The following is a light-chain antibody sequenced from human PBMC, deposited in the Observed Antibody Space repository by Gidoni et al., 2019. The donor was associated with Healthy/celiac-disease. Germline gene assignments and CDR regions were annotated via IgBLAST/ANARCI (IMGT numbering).Light chain of an antibody. CDR2: GDS. CDR3: QSYDSSLSGSEV. Sequence: QSVLTQPPSVSGAPGQRVTISCTGSSSNIGAGYDVHWYQQIPGTAPKLLIYGDSNRTSGVPDRFSGYKSGTSASLAITGLQAEDEADYYCQSYDSSLSGSEVFGTGTKVTVL. CDR1: SSNIGAGYD. J-gene: IGLJ1*01. V-gene: IGLV1-40*01.